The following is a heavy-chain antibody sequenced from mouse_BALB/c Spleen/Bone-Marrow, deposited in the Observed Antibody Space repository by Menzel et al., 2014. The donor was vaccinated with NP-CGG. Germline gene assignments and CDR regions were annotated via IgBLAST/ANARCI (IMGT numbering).Heavy chain of an antibody. CDR1: GYSITSDYA. Sequence: ESGPGLVKPSQSLSLTCTVTGYSITSDYAWNWIRQFPGNKLEWMGYISYSGSTSYNPSLKSRISITRDTSKNQFFLQLNSVTTEDTATYYCARWRHAMDYWGQGTSVTVSS. J-gene: IGHJ4*01. V-gene: IGHV3-2*02. CDR3: ARWRHAMDY. CDR2: ISYSGST. D-gene: IGHD3-1*01.